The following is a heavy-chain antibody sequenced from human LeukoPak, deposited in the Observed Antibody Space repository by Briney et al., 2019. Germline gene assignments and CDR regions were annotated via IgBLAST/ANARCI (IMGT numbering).Heavy chain of an antibody. D-gene: IGHD2-2*01. Sequence: TGGSLRLSRAASGFTFSSYTMSWVRQAPGKGLDWVSGVSGSGGTTHYDDSVTGRFTISRANSKNTLYLQMNSLRAEDTAVYYCAASLPNIVVVPATKGPFGYWGQGTLVTVSS. CDR3: AASLPNIVVVPATKGPFGY. CDR1: GFTFSSYT. J-gene: IGHJ4*02. V-gene: IGHV3-23*01. CDR2: VSGSGGTT.